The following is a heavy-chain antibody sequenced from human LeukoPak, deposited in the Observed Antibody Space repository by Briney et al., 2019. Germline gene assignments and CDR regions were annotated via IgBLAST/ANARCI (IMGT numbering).Heavy chain of an antibody. CDR1: GFTFSTYR. CDR2: INTDGSST. D-gene: IGHD2-21*02. V-gene: IGHV3-74*01. Sequence: PGGSLILSCAASGFTFSTYRMHWVRQAPGKGLVWVSRINTDGSSTTYADSVKGRFTISRDNAKNTVYLQMNSLRAEDTALYYCARYRDSVPDYWGQGTLVTVSS. J-gene: IGHJ4*02. CDR3: ARYRDSVPDY.